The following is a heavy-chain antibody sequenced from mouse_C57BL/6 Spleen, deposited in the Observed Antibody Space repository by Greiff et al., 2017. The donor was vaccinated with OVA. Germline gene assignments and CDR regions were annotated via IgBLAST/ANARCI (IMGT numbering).Heavy chain of an antibody. D-gene: IGHD2-4*01. Sequence: QVQLQQSGPGLVAPSQSLSITCTVSGFSLTSYGVHWVRQPPGKGLEWLVVIWSDGSTTYNSALKSRLSISKDNSKSQVFLKMNSLQTDDTAMYYCARHGGDYAGFAYWGQGTLVTVSA. CDR3: ARHGGDYAGFAY. CDR2: IWSDGST. J-gene: IGHJ3*01. V-gene: IGHV2-6-1*01. CDR1: GFSLTSYG.